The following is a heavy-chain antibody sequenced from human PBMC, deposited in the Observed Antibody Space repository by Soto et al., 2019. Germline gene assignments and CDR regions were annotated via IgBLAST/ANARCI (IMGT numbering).Heavy chain of an antibody. D-gene: IGHD4-17*01. CDR3: ARDRGLGDYEWNAFDI. Sequence: QVQLVQSGAEVKKPGASVKVSCKASGYTFSSYALHWVRQAPGQRLEWMGWSNAGNSYTRYSQNFQGRVTITRDTSASTVYMEVSSLRSEDTAVYYCARDRGLGDYEWNAFDIWGQGTMVTVSS. CDR1: GYTFSSYA. CDR2: SNAGNSYT. V-gene: IGHV1-3*01. J-gene: IGHJ3*02.